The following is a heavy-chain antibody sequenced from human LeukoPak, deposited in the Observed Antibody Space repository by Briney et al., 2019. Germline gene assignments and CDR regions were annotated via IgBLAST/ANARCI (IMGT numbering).Heavy chain of an antibody. Sequence: PGGFLRLSCAASGFTFSSYSMNWVRQAPGKGLEWVSSISSSSSYIYYADSVKGRFTISRDNAKNSLYLQMNSLRAEDTAVYYCARGDDYDDAFDIWGQGTMVTVSS. CDR3: ARGDDYDDAFDI. CDR1: GFTFSSYS. J-gene: IGHJ3*02. V-gene: IGHV3-21*01. D-gene: IGHD4-17*01. CDR2: ISSSSSYI.